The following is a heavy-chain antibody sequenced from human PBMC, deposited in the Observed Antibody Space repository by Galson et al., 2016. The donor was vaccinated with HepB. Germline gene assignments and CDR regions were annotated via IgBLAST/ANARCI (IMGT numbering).Heavy chain of an antibody. J-gene: IGHJ4*02. Sequence: TLSLPCTVSGDSFSSGGYSWSWIRQPPGKGLEWIGYVYHSGISYYNPSLKSRVTISIDRSKKQFSLMLSSVTAADTAVYYCARGTVMIEGFDYWGQGSQVTVSS. CDR2: VYHSGIS. D-gene: IGHD3-22*01. CDR1: GDSFSSGGYS. CDR3: ARGTVMIEGFDY. V-gene: IGHV4-30-2*01.